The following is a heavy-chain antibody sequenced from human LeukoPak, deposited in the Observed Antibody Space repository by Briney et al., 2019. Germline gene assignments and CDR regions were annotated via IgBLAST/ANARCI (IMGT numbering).Heavy chain of an antibody. V-gene: IGHV1-69*13. Sequence: SVKVSCKASGYTFTSYAMHWVRQAPGQGLEWMGGIIPIFGTANYAQKFQGRVTITADESTSTAYMELSSLRSEDTAVYYCARATHYCTNGVCSWGQGTLVTVSS. D-gene: IGHD2-8*01. CDR3: ARATHYCTNGVCS. J-gene: IGHJ4*02. CDR1: GYTFTSYA. CDR2: IIPIFGTA.